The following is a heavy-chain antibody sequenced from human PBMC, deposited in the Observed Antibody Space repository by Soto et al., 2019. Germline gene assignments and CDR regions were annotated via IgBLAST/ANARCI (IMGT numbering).Heavy chain of an antibody. CDR1: GYPFSSFV. V-gene: IGHV1-3*01. Sequence: QVQLVQSGAEVKKPGASVKVSCKASGYPFSSFVMLWVRQAPGQRLEWMGWIKAGNDNKKYSKKFQGRVTITRETSANTVYMELSSLRSEDTSVYYCARGGGSFPYFDSWGQGTLVTVSS. J-gene: IGHJ4*02. CDR2: IKAGNDNK. D-gene: IGHD1-26*01. CDR3: ARGGGSFPYFDS.